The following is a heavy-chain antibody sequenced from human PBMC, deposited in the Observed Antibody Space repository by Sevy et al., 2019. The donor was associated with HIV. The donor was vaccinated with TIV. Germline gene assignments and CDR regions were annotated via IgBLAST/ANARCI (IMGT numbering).Heavy chain of an antibody. J-gene: IGHJ4*02. Sequence: SETLSLTCTVSGGSVSSGSYYWSWIRQPPGKGLEWIGYIYYRVSTNYNPSLKSRVTISVDTSKNQFSLKLSSVTAADTAGYYCAGNAFTIFGVVIIPTKPFDYWGQGTLVTVSS. V-gene: IGHV4-61*01. CDR1: GGSVSSGSYY. D-gene: IGHD3-3*01. CDR3: AGNAFTIFGVVIIPTKPFDY. CDR2: IYYRVST.